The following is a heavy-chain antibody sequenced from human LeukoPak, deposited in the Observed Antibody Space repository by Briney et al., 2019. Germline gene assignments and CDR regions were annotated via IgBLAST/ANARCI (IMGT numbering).Heavy chain of an antibody. V-gene: IGHV3-33*01. CDR1: GFIFSRYG. Sequence: GGYLRLSCAASGFIFSRYGMHRVRQAPGKGREGVAVIWYDGCNKYYADSVKGRFTISRDNYKNTLYLQMNSLRAEDTAVYYCASDGRWCSQGLFEYWGQGTLVTGSS. CDR2: IWYDGCNK. CDR3: ASDGRWCSQGLFEY. D-gene: IGHD2-8*02. J-gene: IGHJ4*02.